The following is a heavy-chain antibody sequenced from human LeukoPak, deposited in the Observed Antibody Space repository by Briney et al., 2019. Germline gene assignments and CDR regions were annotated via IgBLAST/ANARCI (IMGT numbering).Heavy chain of an antibody. CDR2: ISGSGGST. Sequence: GGSLRLSCAASGFTFSSYGMSWVRQAPGKGLEWVSAISGSGGSTYYADSVKGRFTISRDNSKNTLYLQMNSLRAEDTAVYYCAKRLGSSTGYYYMDVWGKGTTVTVSS. CDR3: AKRLGSSTGYYYMDV. J-gene: IGHJ6*03. D-gene: IGHD3-9*01. V-gene: IGHV3-23*01. CDR1: GFTFSSYG.